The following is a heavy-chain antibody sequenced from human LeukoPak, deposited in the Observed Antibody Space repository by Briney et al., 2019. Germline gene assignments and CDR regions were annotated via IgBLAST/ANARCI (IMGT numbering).Heavy chain of an antibody. CDR1: GYSISGGYY. J-gene: IGHJ4*02. Sequence: SETLSLTRAVSGYSISGGYYWGWIRQPPGKGLEWIGSIYHSGSTYYNPSLKSRVTISVDTSKNQFSLKLSSVTAADTAVYYCARTSGGNSDYWGQGTLVTVSS. D-gene: IGHD4-23*01. V-gene: IGHV4-38-2*01. CDR3: ARTSGGNSDY. CDR2: IYHSGST.